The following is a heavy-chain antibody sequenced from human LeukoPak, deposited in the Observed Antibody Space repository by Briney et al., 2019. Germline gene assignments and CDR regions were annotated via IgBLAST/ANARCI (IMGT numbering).Heavy chain of an antibody. CDR3: ARLVYDSSSWYPALTDV. CDR2: INHSGST. D-gene: IGHD6-13*01. J-gene: IGHJ6*02. CDR1: GGSFSGYY. V-gene: IGHV4-34*01. Sequence: SETLSLTCAVYGGSFSGYYWSWIRQPPGKGLEWIGEINHSGSTNYNPSLKSRVTISVDTSKNQFSLKLSSVTAADTAVYYCARLVYDSSSWYPALTDVWGQGITVTVSS.